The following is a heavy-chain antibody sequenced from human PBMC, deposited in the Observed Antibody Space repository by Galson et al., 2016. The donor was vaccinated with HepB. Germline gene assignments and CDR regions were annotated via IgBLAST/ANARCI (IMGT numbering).Heavy chain of an antibody. CDR3: AKHRGSGSPFYYDMDV. Sequence: SLRLSCAASGLTFSNEVMSWVRQAPGKGLEWVSTIGASGISTYYADSVKGRFKISRDNSKNTVYLHMNNLRAEDTAIYYCAKHRGSGSPFYYDMDVWGRGTTVTVSS. D-gene: IGHD3-10*01. CDR1: GLTFSNEV. V-gene: IGHV3-23*01. J-gene: IGHJ6*02. CDR2: IGASGIST.